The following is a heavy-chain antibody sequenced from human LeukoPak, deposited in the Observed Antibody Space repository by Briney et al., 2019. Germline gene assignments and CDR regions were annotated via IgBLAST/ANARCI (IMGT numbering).Heavy chain of an antibody. D-gene: IGHD2-2*01. CDR1: GFTFGDYA. V-gene: IGHV3-49*04. CDR2: IRSKAYGGTT. J-gene: IGHJ4*02. CDR3: TRDLGYCSSTSCQG. Sequence: GGSLRLSCTASGFTFGDYAMSWVRQAPGKGLEWVGFIRSKAYGGTTEYAASVKSRFTISRDDSKSIAYLQMNSLKTEDTAVYYCTRDLGYCSSTSCQGWGQGTLVTVSS.